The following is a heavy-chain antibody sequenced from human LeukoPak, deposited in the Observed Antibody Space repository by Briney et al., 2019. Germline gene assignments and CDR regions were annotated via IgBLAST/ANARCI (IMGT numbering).Heavy chain of an antibody. J-gene: IGHJ4*02. D-gene: IGHD6-13*01. CDR3: ASLSSWYSSDY. V-gene: IGHV5-51*01. CDR1: GYSFTTYW. CDR2: IYPGDSDT. Sequence: GESLKISCRGSGYSFTTYWIGWVRQMPGKGLEWMGIIYPGDSDTRYSPSFQGQVTMSADKSINTAYLQWSSLKASDTAMYYCASLSSWYSSDYWGQGTLVTVSS.